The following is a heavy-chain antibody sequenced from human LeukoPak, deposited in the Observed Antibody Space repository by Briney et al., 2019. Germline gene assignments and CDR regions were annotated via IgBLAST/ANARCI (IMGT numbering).Heavy chain of an antibody. Sequence: SETLSLTCAVYGGSFSGYYWSWIRQPPGKGLEWIGYIYYSGSTNYNPSLKSRVTISVDTSKNQFSLKLSSVTAADTAVYYCARRNMLRYCSSTSCYSGWFDPWGQGTLVTVSS. CDR1: GGSFSGYY. CDR3: ARRNMLRYCSSTSCYSGWFDP. V-gene: IGHV4-59*08. D-gene: IGHD2-2*01. CDR2: IYYSGST. J-gene: IGHJ5*02.